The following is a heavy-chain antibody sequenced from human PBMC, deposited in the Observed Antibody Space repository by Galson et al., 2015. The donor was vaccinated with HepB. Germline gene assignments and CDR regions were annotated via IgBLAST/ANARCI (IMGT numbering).Heavy chain of an antibody. J-gene: IGHJ4*02. CDR3: VRGFLRGYYHGSRLPDDY. CDR1: GFTFDDYA. CDR2: IVWNSRNI. V-gene: IGHV3-9*01. D-gene: IGHD3-10*01. Sequence: SLRLSCAASGFTFDDYAMHWVRQGPGKGLEWVSGIVWNSRNIGYAESVQGRFSISRDNAKNSLYLQMSSLRTEDTALYYCVRGFLRGYYHGSRLPDDYWGQGTLVTVSS.